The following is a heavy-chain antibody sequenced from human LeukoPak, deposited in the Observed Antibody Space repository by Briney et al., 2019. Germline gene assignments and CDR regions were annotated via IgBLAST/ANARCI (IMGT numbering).Heavy chain of an antibody. Sequence: SETLSLTCAVYGGSFSGYYWSWIRQPPGKGLEWIGEINHSGSTSYNPSLKSRVTISVDTSKNQFSLKLSSVTAADTAVYYCARVLANPIYYYYYGMDVWGQGTTVTVSS. CDR2: INHSGST. J-gene: IGHJ6*02. V-gene: IGHV4-34*01. D-gene: IGHD4/OR15-4a*01. CDR1: GGSFSGYY. CDR3: ARVLANPIYYYYYGMDV.